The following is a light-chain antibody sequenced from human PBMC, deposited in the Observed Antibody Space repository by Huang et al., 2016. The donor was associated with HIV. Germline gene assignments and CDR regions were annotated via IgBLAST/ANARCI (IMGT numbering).Light chain of an antibody. J-gene: IGKJ3*01. Sequence: EIVLTQSPGTLSLSPGERATLSCRDSQSVSSSYLAWYQQKPGHTPRLHIYGASIRATGIPDRFSGSGSGTDFTLTISRLEPEDFAVYYCQQYGSSIGPGTKVDIK. CDR2: GAS. CDR3: QQYGSS. V-gene: IGKV3-20*01. CDR1: QSVSSSY.